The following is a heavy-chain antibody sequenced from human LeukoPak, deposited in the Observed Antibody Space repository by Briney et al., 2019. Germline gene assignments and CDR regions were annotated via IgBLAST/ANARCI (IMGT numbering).Heavy chain of an antibody. D-gene: IGHD3-10*01. V-gene: IGHV3-33*01. J-gene: IGHJ4*02. Sequence: GRSLRLSCAASGFTFSSYGMHWVRQAPSKGLEWVAVIWYDGSNKYYADSVKGRFTISRDNSKNTLYLQMNSLRAEDTAVYYCARDGSGDYFDYWGQGTLVTVSS. CDR3: ARDGSGDYFDY. CDR1: GFTFSSYG. CDR2: IWYDGSNK.